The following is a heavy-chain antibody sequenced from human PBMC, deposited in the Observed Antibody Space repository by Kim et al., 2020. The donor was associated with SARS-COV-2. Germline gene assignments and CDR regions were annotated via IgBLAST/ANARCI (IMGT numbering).Heavy chain of an antibody. J-gene: IGHJ4*02. CDR1: GGSISSSSYY. CDR3: ASQGRLRRNDY. V-gene: IGHV4-39*01. D-gene: IGHD4-17*01. Sequence: SETLSLTCTVSGGSISSSSYYWGWIRQPPGKGLEWIGSIYYSGSTYYNPSLKSRVTISVDTSKNQFSLKLSSVTAADTAVYYCASQGRLRRNDYWGQGTLVTVSS. CDR2: IYYSGST.